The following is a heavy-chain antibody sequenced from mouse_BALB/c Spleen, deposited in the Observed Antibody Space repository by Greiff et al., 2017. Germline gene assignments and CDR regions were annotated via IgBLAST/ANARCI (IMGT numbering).Heavy chain of an antibody. V-gene: IGHV2-2*02. Sequence: VQGVESGPGLVQPSQSLSITCTVSGFSLTSYGVHWVRQSPGKGLEWLGVIWSGGSTDYNAAFISRLSISKDNSKSQVFFKMNSLQANDTAIYYCARTRYGNHVAMDYWGQGTSVTVSS. CDR1: GFSLTSYG. CDR2: IWSGGST. CDR3: ARTRYGNHVAMDY. J-gene: IGHJ4*01. D-gene: IGHD2-1*01.